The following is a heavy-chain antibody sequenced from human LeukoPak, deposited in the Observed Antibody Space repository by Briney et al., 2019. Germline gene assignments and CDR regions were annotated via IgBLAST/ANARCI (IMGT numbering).Heavy chain of an antibody. CDR1: GYTFTGYY. V-gene: IGHV1-18*04. CDR3: ATVGAVAASFDY. J-gene: IGHJ4*02. Sequence: ASVKVSCKASGYTFTGYYMHWVRQAPGHGLEWMGWISAYNGDTKYAQKLQGRFTMTTDTSTSTAYMELRSLRSEDTAVYYCATVGAVAASFDYWGQGTLVTVSS. CDR2: ISAYNGDT. D-gene: IGHD6-19*01.